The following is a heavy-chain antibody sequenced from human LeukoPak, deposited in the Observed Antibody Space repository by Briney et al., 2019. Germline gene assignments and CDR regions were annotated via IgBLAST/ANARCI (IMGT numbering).Heavy chain of an antibody. V-gene: IGHV5-51*01. CDR2: IYPGDSDT. J-gene: IGHJ5*02. CDR1: GYSFTTYW. CDR3: TRHQCSGGSCYSAFDP. Sequence: GESLKISCKGSGYSFTTYWIGWVRQMPGKGLEWMGVIYPGDSDTRYSPSFQGQVTISADKSISTAYLQWSSLKASDAAIYYCTRHQCSGGSCYSAFDPWGLGTLVTVSS. D-gene: IGHD2-15*01.